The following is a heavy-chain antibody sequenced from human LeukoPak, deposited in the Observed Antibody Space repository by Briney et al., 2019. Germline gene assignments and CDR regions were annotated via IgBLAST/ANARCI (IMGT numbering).Heavy chain of an antibody. D-gene: IGHD6-13*01. CDR1: GFTFSSYA. J-gene: IGHJ1*01. CDR3: ARAGIAAADEYFQH. Sequence: GGSLRLSCAASGFTFSSYAMHWVRQAPGKGLEWVAVISYDGSNKYYADSVKGRFTISRDNSKNTLYLQMNSLRAEDTAVYYCARAGIAAADEYFQHWGQGTLVTVSS. V-gene: IGHV3-30-3*01. CDR2: ISYDGSNK.